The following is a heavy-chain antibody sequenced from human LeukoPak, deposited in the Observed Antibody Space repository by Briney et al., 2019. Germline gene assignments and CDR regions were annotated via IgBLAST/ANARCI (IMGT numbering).Heavy chain of an antibody. V-gene: IGHV4-59*01. J-gene: IGHJ4*02. CDR1: GGFNTHYY. CDR2: FYHSGST. CDR3: ARVTTRSYFDY. D-gene: IGHD1-1*01. Sequence: SETLSLTCSVSGGFNTHYYWSWIRQPPGKGLEWIGYFYHSGSTNYNPSLKSRVTISVDTSKNQFSLKLSSVTAADTAVYYCARVTTRSYFDYWGQGTLVTVSS.